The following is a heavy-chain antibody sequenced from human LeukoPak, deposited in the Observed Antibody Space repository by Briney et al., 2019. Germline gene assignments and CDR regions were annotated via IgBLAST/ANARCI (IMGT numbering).Heavy chain of an antibody. CDR1: GFTFRLYW. Sequence: GGSLRLSCVASGFTFRLYWMTWVRQAPGKGLEWVANIKHDGSEKYYVDSVKGRFTISRDNAKKSLYLQMNSLRGEDTAAYYCARGRSTEYWGQGTLVTVSS. V-gene: IGHV3-7*01. J-gene: IGHJ4*02. CDR2: IKHDGSEK. CDR3: ARGRSTEY.